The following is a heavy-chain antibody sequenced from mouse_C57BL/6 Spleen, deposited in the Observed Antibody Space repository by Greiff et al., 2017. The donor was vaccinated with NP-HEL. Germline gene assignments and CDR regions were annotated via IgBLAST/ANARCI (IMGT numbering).Heavy chain of an antibody. CDR2: INPNNGGT. CDR3: ARGDYDYYAMDY. CDR1: GYTFTDYY. Sequence: VQLQQSGPELVKPGASVKISCKASGYTFTDYYMNWVKQSHGKSLEWIGDINPNNGGTSYNQKFKGKATLTVDKSSSTDYMELRSLTSEDSAVYYCARGDYDYYAMDYWGQGTSVTVSS. V-gene: IGHV1-26*01. D-gene: IGHD2-4*01. J-gene: IGHJ4*01.